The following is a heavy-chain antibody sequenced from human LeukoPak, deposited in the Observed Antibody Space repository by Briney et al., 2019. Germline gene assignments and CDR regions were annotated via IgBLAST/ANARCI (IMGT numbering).Heavy chain of an antibody. D-gene: IGHD3-9*01. CDR3: ASWLYYDILTGYYSEDAFDI. CDR2: IIPIFGTA. Sequence: SVKISCKASGGTFSSYAISWVRQAPGQGLEWMGGIIPIFGTANYAQKFQGRVTITTDESTSTAYMELSSLRSEDTAVYYCASWLYYDILTGYYSEDAFDIWGQGTMVTVSS. CDR1: GGTFSSYA. V-gene: IGHV1-69*05. J-gene: IGHJ3*02.